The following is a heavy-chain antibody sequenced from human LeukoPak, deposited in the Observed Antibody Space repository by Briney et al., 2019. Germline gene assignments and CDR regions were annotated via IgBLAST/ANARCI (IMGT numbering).Heavy chain of an antibody. CDR2: ISSSSSYI. V-gene: IGHV3-21*01. D-gene: IGHD3-22*01. Sequence: GGSLRLSCAASGFTVSSYSMNWVRQAPGKGLEWVSSISSSSSYIYYADSVKGRFTISRDNAKNSLYLQMNSLRAEDTAVYYCASLTPPYYDSSGYYWGQGTVVTVSS. J-gene: IGHJ4*03. CDR1: GFTVSSYS. CDR3: ASLTPPYYDSSGYY.